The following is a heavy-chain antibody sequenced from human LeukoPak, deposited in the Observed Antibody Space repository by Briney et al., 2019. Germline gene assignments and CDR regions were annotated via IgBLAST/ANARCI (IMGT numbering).Heavy chain of an antibody. D-gene: IGHD3-10*01. CDR1: GFTFSSYA. J-gene: IGHJ4*02. CDR2: ISGSGGST. CDR3: ARALVSEALDY. V-gene: IGHV3-23*01. Sequence: GGSLRLSCAASGFTFSSYAMSWVRQAPGKGLEWVSAISGSGGSTYYADSVKGRFTISRENAKNSLYLQMNSLRAGDTAVYYCARALVSEALDYWGQGTLVTVSS.